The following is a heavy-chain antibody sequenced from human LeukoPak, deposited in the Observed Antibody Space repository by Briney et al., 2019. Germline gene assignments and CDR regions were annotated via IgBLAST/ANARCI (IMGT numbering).Heavy chain of an antibody. CDR2: ISSSRSTI. J-gene: IGHJ4*02. CDR1: GFTFRSYS. Sequence: GGSLRLSCAASGFTFRSYSMNWVRQAPGKGLEGVSYISSSRSTIYYADSVKGRFTISRDNAKNSLYLQMNSLRDEDTAVYPCARENDYYESSGFTHWGQGTLVTVSS. V-gene: IGHV3-48*02. CDR3: ARENDYYESSGFTH. D-gene: IGHD3-22*01.